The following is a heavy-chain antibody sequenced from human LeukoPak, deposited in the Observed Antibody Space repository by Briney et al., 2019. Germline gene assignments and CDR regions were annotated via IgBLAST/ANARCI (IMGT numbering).Heavy chain of an antibody. D-gene: IGHD3-10*01. CDR3: ARAVTYFYGSVTYDWFDP. CDR2: IKSDGST. V-gene: IGHV3-74*01. Sequence: GGSLRLSCAVSGFPLSSYAMSWVRQAPGKGLVWVSRIKSDGSTIYADSVKGRFTISRDNAKNTLYLQMNSLRAEDTAIYYCARAVTYFYGSVTYDWFDPWGQGTLVTVSS. CDR1: GFPLSSYA. J-gene: IGHJ5*02.